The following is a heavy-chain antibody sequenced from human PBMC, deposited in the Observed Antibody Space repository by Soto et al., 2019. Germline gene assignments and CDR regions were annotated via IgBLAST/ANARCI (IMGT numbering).Heavy chain of an antibody. Sequence: SETLSLTCTVSGGSISSGDFYWSWIRQPPGKGLELIGNIYYSGSTYYNPSLRSRAIMSVDTSQNQFSLKLSSLTAADTAVYFCARADDFSDSFDYWGQGALVTVSS. CDR3: ARADDFSDSFDY. CDR1: GGSISSGDFY. V-gene: IGHV4-30-4*01. D-gene: IGHD4-17*01. CDR2: IYYSGST. J-gene: IGHJ4*02.